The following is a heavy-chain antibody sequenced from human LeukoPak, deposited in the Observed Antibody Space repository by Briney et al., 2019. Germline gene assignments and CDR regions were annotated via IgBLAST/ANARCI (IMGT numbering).Heavy chain of an antibody. D-gene: IGHD5-18*01. CDR3: ARSRGYSYVRDAFDI. J-gene: IGHJ3*02. CDR2: INPSGSYT. V-gene: IGHV1-46*01. CDR1: GFTFTSYY. Sequence: ASVKVSCKASGFTFTSYYMHWVRQAPGQGLEWMGIINPSGSYTSYAQKFQGRVTITRNTSISTAYMELSSLRSEDTAVYYCARSRGYSYVRDAFDIWGQGTMVTVSS.